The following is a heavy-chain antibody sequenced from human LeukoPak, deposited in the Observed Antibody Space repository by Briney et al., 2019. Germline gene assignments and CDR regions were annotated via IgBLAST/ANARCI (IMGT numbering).Heavy chain of an antibody. CDR1: GHTANTYG. Sequence: ASVKVSCKASGHTANTYGFSWIRQAPGQGLEWIGWIFSYTGQTKYADKFQGRVTMTTDTSKTIAYLDLRSLRSDDTAVYFCANVAKGRFFFYYMEVWGEGTTVTVS. V-gene: IGHV1-18*01. D-gene: IGHD3-3*01. CDR2: IFSYTGQT. J-gene: IGHJ6*03. CDR3: ANVAKGRFFFYYMEV.